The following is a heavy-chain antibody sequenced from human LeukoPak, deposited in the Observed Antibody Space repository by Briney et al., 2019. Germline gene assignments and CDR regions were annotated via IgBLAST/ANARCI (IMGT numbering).Heavy chain of an antibody. Sequence: PSETLSLTCTVSGGSISSSSYYWGWIRQPPGKGLEWIGSIYYSGSTYYNPSLKGRVTISVDTSKYQFSLKLSSVTAADTAVYYCARHPRTYCSGGSCYIYYYYMDVWGKGTTVTVSS. J-gene: IGHJ6*03. V-gene: IGHV4-39*01. CDR2: IYYSGST. CDR3: ARHPRTYCSGGSCYIYYYYMDV. CDR1: GGSISSSSYY. D-gene: IGHD2-15*01.